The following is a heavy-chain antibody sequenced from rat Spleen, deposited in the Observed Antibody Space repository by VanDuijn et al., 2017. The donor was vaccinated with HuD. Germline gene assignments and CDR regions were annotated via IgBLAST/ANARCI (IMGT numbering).Heavy chain of an antibody. Sequence: EVQLVESGGGLVQPGRSLKLSCVASGFTFNNYWMTWIRQAPGKGLEWVATISYEGSSTYYGDSVKGRFTISRDNAKSTLYLQMDSLRSEDTASYYCARRGYNSGYWYFDFWGPGTMVTVSS. V-gene: IGHV5-31*01. J-gene: IGHJ1*01. CDR3: ARRGYNSGYWYFDF. CDR2: ISYEGSST. D-gene: IGHD4-3*01. CDR1: GFTFNNYW.